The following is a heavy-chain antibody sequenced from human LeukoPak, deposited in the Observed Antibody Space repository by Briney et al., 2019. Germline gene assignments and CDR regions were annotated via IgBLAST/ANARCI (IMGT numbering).Heavy chain of an antibody. Sequence: GGFLRLSCAASGFTFSSYAMHWVRQAPGKGLEWVAVISYDGSNKYYADSVKGRFTISRDNSKNTLYLQMNSLRAEDTAVYYCASRYDYGDPPDGFDIWGQGTMVTVSS. CDR3: ASRYDYGDPPDGFDI. D-gene: IGHD4-17*01. CDR1: GFTFSSYA. CDR2: ISYDGSNK. J-gene: IGHJ3*02. V-gene: IGHV3-30-3*01.